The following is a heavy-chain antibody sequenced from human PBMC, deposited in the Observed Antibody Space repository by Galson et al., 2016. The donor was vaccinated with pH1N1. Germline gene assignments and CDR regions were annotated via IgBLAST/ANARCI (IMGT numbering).Heavy chain of an antibody. CDR1: RFTFNSFW. CDR3: ARRYTYGADYFDF. V-gene: IGHV3-11*01. J-gene: IGHJ4*02. D-gene: IGHD5-18*01. CDR2: IRRGGSPI. Sequence: SLRLSCAASRFTFNSFWMSWVRQAPGKGLEWLSDIRRGGSPINYADSLQGRFTVSRDNNKNSLYLQMNSLRVEDTAVYYCARRYTYGADYFDFWGQGTLVTVSS.